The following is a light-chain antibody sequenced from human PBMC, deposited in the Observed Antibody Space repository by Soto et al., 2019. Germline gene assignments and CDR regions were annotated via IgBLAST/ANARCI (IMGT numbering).Light chain of an antibody. Sequence: QSVLTQPPSASGSPGQSVTISCTGTSSDVGGYNYVSWYQQHPGKAPKLIIFEVTQRPSGVPDRFSGSKSGNTASLTVSGLQAEDEADYYCSSYAISAPFVFGSGTKVTVL. V-gene: IGLV2-8*01. CDR1: SSDVGGYNY. CDR3: SSYAISAPFV. J-gene: IGLJ1*01. CDR2: EVT.